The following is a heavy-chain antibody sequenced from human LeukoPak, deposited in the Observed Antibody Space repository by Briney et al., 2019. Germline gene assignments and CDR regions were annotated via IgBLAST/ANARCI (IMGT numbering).Heavy chain of an antibody. CDR3: ARGGSYLSAFDI. J-gene: IGHJ3*02. CDR2: ISNSDDNT. V-gene: IGHV3-23*01. CDR1: GFTFSSYA. D-gene: IGHD1-26*01. Sequence: GGSLRLSCAVSGFTFSSYAMSWVRQAPGKGLEWVSTISNSDDNTYYADSVKGRFTISRDSSKNTLYLQMNSLTAEDTAICYCARGGSYLSAFDIWGQGTMVTVSS.